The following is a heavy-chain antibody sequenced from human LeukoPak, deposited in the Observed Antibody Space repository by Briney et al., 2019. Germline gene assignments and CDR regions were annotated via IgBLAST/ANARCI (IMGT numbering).Heavy chain of an antibody. CDR1: GFTFSNYW. CDR3: AKDGGSGYYYFDY. J-gene: IGHJ4*02. D-gene: IGHD3-22*01. Sequence: GGSLRLSCAASGFTFSNYWMHWVRQAPGEALMWVSRIKSDGSSTTYADSVKGRFTISRDNAKNSLYLQMNSLRAEDTAVYYCAKDGGSGYYYFDYWGQGTLVTVSS. V-gene: IGHV3-74*01. CDR2: IKSDGSST.